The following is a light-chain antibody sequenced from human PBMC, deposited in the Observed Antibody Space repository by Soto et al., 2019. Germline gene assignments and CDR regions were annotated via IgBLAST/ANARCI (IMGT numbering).Light chain of an antibody. CDR3: QQSYSNPRT. CDR1: ENIARY. Sequence: DIQMTQSPSSLSASVGDRVTITCRASENIARYLNWYQQRPGKAPELLISAASSLQSGVPSRFSGGGSGTDFTLTISSLQPEDFATYYCQQSYSNPRTFGHGTKVDIK. J-gene: IGKJ1*01. CDR2: AAS. V-gene: IGKV1-39*01.